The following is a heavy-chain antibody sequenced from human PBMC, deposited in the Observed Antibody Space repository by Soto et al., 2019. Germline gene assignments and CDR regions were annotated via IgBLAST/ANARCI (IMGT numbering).Heavy chain of an antibody. V-gene: IGHV1-18*04. D-gene: IGHD5-12*01. J-gene: IGHJ5*02. Sequence: SAEVRCKACSYRFANCGRSWVRQSHGQGLEWMGWISGNNGATNFAPKVQDRITMTLDNSTGAASLSLRSLRSDDTAIYYCVRDQKDLRFCGNWFATWGQGTADTVSS. CDR2: ISGNNGAT. CDR1: SYRFANCG. CDR3: VRDQKDLRFCGNWFAT.